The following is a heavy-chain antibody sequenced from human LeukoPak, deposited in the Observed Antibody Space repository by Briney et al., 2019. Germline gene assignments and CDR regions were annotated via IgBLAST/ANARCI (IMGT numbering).Heavy chain of an antibody. J-gene: IGHJ5*02. D-gene: IGHD3-9*01. CDR2: ISSSGSTI. Sequence: GGSLRLSCAASGFTFSSYEMNWVRQAPGKGLEWVSYISSSGSTIYYADSVKGRFTISRDNAKNSLYLQMNSLRAEDTAVYYCARDRTYYDILTGYSYNWFDPWGQGTLVTVSS. CDR3: ARDRTYYDILTGYSYNWFDP. CDR1: GFTFSSYE. V-gene: IGHV3-48*03.